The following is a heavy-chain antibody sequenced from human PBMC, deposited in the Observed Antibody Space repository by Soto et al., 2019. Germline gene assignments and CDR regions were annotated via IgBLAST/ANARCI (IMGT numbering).Heavy chain of an antibody. CDR1: GYIDMDRY. D-gene: IGHD6-19*01. V-gene: IGHV1-2*02. CDR2: ISPKSGDI. Sequence: WKASGYIDMDRYTHWAQHDTKQGPEWMGRISPKSGDINYAQKFQGRVTLTWDPSLNTAYMELSSLRSDDTALYYCARPPGYISEWYSFDSWGHATLVT. J-gene: IGHJ4*01. CDR3: ARPPGYISEWYSFDS.